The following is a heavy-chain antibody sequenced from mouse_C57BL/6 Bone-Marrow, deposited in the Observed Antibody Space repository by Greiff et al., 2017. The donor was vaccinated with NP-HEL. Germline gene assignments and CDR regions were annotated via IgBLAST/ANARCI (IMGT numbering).Heavy chain of an antibody. V-gene: IGHV1-50*01. CDR2: IDPSDSYT. D-gene: IGHD2-2*01. CDR1: GYTFTSYW. Sequence: VKLQQPGAELVKPGASVKLSCKASGYTFTSYWMQWVKQRPGQGLEWIGEIDPSDSYTNYNQKFKGKATLTVDTSSSTAYMQLSSLTSEDSAVYYCAIYYGYDGFAYWGQGTLVTVSA. CDR3: AIYYGYDGFAY. J-gene: IGHJ3*01.